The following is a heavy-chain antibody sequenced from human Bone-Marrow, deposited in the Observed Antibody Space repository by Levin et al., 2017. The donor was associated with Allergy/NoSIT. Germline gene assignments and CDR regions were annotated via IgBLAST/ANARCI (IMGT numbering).Heavy chain of an antibody. D-gene: IGHD3-10*01. Sequence: SQTLSLTCAVYGGSFNTYYWSWIRQPPGKGLEWIGEINYSGYTNYNPSLKSRLTISRDTSNNQFSLRLTSVTAADTAVYYCARGMNTYYYDSRNYRGVYFDYWGQGSLVAVSS. V-gene: IGHV4-34*01. CDR3: ARGMNTYYYDSRNYRGVYFDY. J-gene: IGHJ4*02. CDR1: GGSFNTYY. CDR2: INYSGYT.